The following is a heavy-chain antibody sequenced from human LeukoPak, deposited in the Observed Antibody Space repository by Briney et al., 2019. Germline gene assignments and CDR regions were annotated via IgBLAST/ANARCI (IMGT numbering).Heavy chain of an antibody. CDR2: INPNSGGT. V-gene: IGHV1-2*02. Sequence: ASVKVSCKASGYTFTGYYMHWVRQAPGQGLEWMGWINPNSGGTNYAQKFQGRVTMTRDTSISTAYMELSRLRSDDTAAYYCAISSSWYYYFDYWGQGTLVTVSS. D-gene: IGHD6-13*01. J-gene: IGHJ4*02. CDR3: AISSSWYYYFDY. CDR1: GYTFTGYY.